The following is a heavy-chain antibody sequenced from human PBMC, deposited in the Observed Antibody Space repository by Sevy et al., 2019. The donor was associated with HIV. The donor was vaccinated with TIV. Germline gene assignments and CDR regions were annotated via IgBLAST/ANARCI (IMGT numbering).Heavy chain of an antibody. CDR1: GFTFNNAW. CDR3: ATDRPAGSGTYYYCMGV. Sequence: GGSLRLSCAASGFTFNNAWMNWVRQAPGKGLQWVGRIKSKTDGGTTDYSAPVKGRFTISRDDSKNTWHLQMNSLKTEDTAVYYCATDRPAGSGTYYYCMGVWGQGTTVTVSS. D-gene: IGHD3-10*01. J-gene: IGHJ6*02. CDR2: IKSKTDGGTT. V-gene: IGHV3-15*07.